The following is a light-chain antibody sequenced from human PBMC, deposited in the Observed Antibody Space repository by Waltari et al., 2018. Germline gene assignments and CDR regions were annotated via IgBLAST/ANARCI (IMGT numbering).Light chain of an antibody. CDR3: QQYSSYPYT. V-gene: IGKV1-5*03. CDR1: SGIWGW. CDR2: KVS. Sequence: EIQDNQFPSTLSASVGERVTMTFRASSGIWGWLAWYQQKPGKAPKILIYKVSTLESGVPSRFSGSGSGTEFTLTITSLQPDDFATYWCQQYSSYPYTFGQGTKLEIK. J-gene: IGKJ2*01.